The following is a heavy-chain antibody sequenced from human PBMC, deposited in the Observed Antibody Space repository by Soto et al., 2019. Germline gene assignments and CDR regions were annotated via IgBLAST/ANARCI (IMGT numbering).Heavy chain of an antibody. Sequence: PGGSLRLSCAASGFTFSSYGMHWVRQAPGKGLEWVAVISYDGSNKYYADSVKGRFTISRDSSKNTLYLEMNSLRPEDTAVYYCAKGEYYYGSGSPYYGMDVWGQGTTFTVSS. CDR1: GFTFSSYG. V-gene: IGHV3-30*18. CDR3: AKGEYYYGSGSPYYGMDV. J-gene: IGHJ6*02. D-gene: IGHD3-10*01. CDR2: ISYDGSNK.